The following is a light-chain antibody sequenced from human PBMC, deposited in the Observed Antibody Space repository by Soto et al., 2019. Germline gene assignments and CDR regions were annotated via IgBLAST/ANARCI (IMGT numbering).Light chain of an antibody. V-gene: IGKV1-27*01. J-gene: IGKJ1*01. CDR1: QGISNY. CDR2: DAS. CDR3: QKYNSAPWT. Sequence: DIQMTQSPSSLSASVGDRVTITCRASQGISNYLVWYQQKPGRVPKVLIYDASTLQSGVPSRFSGSGSGTDFTLTISSLQPEDVATYYCQKYNSAPWTFGQGTKVEIK.